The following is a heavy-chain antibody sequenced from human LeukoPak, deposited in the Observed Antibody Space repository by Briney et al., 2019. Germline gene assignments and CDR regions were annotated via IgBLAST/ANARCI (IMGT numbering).Heavy chain of an antibody. Sequence: SETLSLTCTVSGASVTDYYWSWIRQSPGKGLEWISYIHHSGNSDYNPSLRSRVTTSLDTSKNQFSLNLISVTPADTAVYYCTRGHWGLQSWSQGTLVTVSS. V-gene: IGHV4-59*02. D-gene: IGHD7-27*01. CDR2: IHHSGNS. CDR3: TRGHWGLQS. CDR1: GASVTDYY. J-gene: IGHJ5*02.